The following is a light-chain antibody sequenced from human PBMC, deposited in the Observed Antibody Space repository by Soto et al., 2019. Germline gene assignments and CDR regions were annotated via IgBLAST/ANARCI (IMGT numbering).Light chain of an antibody. J-gene: IGLJ1*01. CDR2: YDD. CDR3: AAWDDSLNGPNYV. V-gene: IGLV1-36*01. Sequence: QSVLTQPPSVSEAPRQRVTISCSGSSSNIGNNAVNWYQQLPGKAPKLLIYYDDLLPSGVSDRFSGSKSGTSASLAISGLQSEDEADYYCAAWDDSLNGPNYVFGTGTKVIVL. CDR1: SSNIGNNA.